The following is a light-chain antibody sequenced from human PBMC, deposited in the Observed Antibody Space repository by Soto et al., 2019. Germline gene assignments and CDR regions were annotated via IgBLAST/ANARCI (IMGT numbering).Light chain of an antibody. CDR1: TSNIGSNY. V-gene: IGLV1-47*01. CDR2: RNN. J-gene: IGLJ1*01. CDR3: QSYDTSLRAYV. Sequence: QSVLTQPPSASGTPGQGVTISCSGSTSNIGSNYVYWYQQLPGTAPKLLIYRNNQRPSGVPDRFSGPKSGTSASLAISGLRSDDEGNYYCQSYDTSLRAYVFGTGTKVTV.